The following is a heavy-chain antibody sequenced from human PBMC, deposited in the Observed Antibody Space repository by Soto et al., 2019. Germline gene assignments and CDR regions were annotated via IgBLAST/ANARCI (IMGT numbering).Heavy chain of an antibody. CDR1: GDSISSYY. Sequence: PSETLSLTCTVSGDSISSYYWNWIRQPAEKGLEWIGRIYSSGSTNYNPFLKSRVTMSVDTSKNQISLKVRSVTAADTAVYYCARDPQYSGNSELDYWGQGTLVTVSS. D-gene: IGHD1-26*01. CDR3: ARDPQYSGNSELDY. J-gene: IGHJ4*02. CDR2: IYSSGST. V-gene: IGHV4-4*07.